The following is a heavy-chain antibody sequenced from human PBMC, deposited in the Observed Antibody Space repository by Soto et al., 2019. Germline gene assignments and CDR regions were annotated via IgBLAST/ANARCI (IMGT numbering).Heavy chain of an antibody. V-gene: IGHV1-69*02. J-gene: IGHJ4*02. Sequence: QVQLVQSGAEVKKPGSSVKVSCKASGGTFSSYTISWVRQAPGQGLEWMGRIIPISGIANHAQKFQGRVSITADKATGTAYMELSSLRSEDTDVYYCANPPRYWGQGTLVTVSS. CDR1: GGTFSSYT. CDR3: ANPPRY. CDR2: IIPISGIA.